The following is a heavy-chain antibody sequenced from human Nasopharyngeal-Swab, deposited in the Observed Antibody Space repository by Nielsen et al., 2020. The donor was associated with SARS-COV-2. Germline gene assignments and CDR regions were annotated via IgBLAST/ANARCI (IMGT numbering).Heavy chain of an antibody. CDR3: ATLYGSGIYAGYYYYYGMDV. D-gene: IGHD3-10*01. V-gene: IGHV3-48*04. CDR1: GFTFSYYS. J-gene: IGHJ6*02. Sequence: GGSLRLSCAASGFTFSYYSMSWVRQAPGKGLEWVSYISSSGSTIYYADSVKGRFTISRDNAKNSLYLQMNSLRAEDTTVYYCATLYGSGIYAGYYYYYGMDVWGQGTTVTVSS. CDR2: ISSSGSTI.